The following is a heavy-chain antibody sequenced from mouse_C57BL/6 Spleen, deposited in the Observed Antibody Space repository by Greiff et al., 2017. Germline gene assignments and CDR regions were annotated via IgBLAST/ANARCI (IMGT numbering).Heavy chain of an antibody. J-gene: IGHJ4*01. CDR3: ARGPGGTYYYGSSYDYYAMDY. V-gene: IGHV1-9*01. D-gene: IGHD1-1*01. CDR2: ILPGSGST. CDR1: GYTFTGYW. Sequence: VQLVESGAELMKPGASVKLSCKATGYTFTGYWIEWVKQRPGHGLEWIGEILPGSGSTNYNEKFKGKATFTADTSSNTAYMQLSSLTTEDSAIYYCARGPGGTYYYGSSYDYYAMDYWGQGTSVTVSS.